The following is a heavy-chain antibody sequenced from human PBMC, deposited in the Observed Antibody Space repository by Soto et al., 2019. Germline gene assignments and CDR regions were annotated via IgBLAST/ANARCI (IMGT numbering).Heavy chain of an antibody. CDR1: GGTFNNYV. CDR3: ARSDGYCIGRSCYSAGGYSVGGYSYGLNV. J-gene: IGHJ6*02. CDR2: IIPIYTTA. V-gene: IGHV1-69*06. Sequence: QVQLVQSGAEVKKPGSSVKVSCKASGGTFNNYVINWVRQAPGQGLEWMGGIIPIYTTANYTQKFQGRVTITADKSTSTAYLELSSLRSEDTAVYYCARSDGYCIGRSCYSAGGYSVGGYSYGLNVWGQGTTVTVSS. D-gene: IGHD2-15*01.